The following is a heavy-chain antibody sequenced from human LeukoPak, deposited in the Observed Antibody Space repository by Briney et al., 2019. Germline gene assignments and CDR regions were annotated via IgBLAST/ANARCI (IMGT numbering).Heavy chain of an antibody. Sequence: ASAKVSCKASGYTFTGYYMHWVRQAPGQGLEWMGWINPNSGGTNYAQKFQGRDTMTRDTSISTAYMELSRLRSDDTAVYYCARGPITFYAFDIWGQGTMVTVSS. CDR2: INPNSGGT. CDR1: GYTFTGYY. V-gene: IGHV1-2*02. D-gene: IGHD3-16*01. J-gene: IGHJ3*02. CDR3: ARGPITFYAFDI.